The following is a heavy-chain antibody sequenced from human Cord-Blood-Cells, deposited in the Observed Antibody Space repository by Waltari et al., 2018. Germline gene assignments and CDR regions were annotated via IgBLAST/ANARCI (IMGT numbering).Heavy chain of an antibody. V-gene: IGHV4-34*01. CDR1: GGSFSGYY. J-gene: IGHJ4*02. CDR3: ARGGLSSSWYFDY. Sequence: QVQLQQWGAGLLKPSETLSLTCAVYGGSFSGYYWSCIRQPPGKGLEWIGEINHSGSTNYNPSLKSRVTISVDTSKNQFSLKLSSVTAADTAVYYCARGGLSSSWYFDYWGQGTLVTVSS. D-gene: IGHD6-13*01. CDR2: INHSGST.